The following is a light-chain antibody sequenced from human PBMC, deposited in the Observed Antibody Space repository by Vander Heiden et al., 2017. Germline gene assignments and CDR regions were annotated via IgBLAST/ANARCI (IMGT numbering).Light chain of an antibody. J-gene: IGKJ4*01. Sequence: DIQMTQSPSSLSASVGDRVTITCQASQDISNYLNWYQQKPGKAPKRLIYDASNLETGVPSRFSGSGSGTDFTFTISSLQPEDIATYYCQQYLGTFGGGTKVEIK. CDR2: DAS. CDR1: QDISNY. CDR3: QQYLGT. V-gene: IGKV1-33*01.